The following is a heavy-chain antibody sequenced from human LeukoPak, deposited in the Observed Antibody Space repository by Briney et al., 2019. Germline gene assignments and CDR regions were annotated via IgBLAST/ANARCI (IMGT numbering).Heavy chain of an antibody. CDR2: INPNGGST. D-gene: IGHD3-10*01. CDR3: ARTVYGAGSYYIS. CDR1: GYTFLNYY. V-gene: IGHV1-46*01. Sequence: ASVKISCKASGYTFLNYYMHWMRQAPGQGLEWMGIINPNGGSTKYAQKFQGRVTMTSDTSTTTVYLELSSLRSDDTAVFYCARTVYGAGSYYISWGQGTLVTVSS. J-gene: IGHJ4*02.